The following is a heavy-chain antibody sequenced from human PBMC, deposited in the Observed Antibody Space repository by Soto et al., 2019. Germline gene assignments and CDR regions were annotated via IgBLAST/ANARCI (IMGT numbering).Heavy chain of an antibody. D-gene: IGHD2-15*01. CDR3: ARELSRGYCSGGSCYYYGMDV. Sequence: EVQLVESGGGLVKPGGSLRLSCAASGFTFSSYSMTWVRQAPGKGLEWVSSISSSSSYIYYADSVKGRFTISRDNAKNSLYLQMNSLRAEDTAVYYCARELSRGYCSGGSCYYYGMDVWGQGTTVTVSS. CDR2: ISSSSSYI. CDR1: GFTFSSYS. J-gene: IGHJ6*02. V-gene: IGHV3-21*01.